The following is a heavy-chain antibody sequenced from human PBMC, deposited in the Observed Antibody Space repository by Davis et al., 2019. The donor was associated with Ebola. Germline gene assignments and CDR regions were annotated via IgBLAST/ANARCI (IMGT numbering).Heavy chain of an antibody. J-gene: IGHJ4*02. D-gene: IGHD6-19*01. CDR1: GFTFSSYS. CDR2: ISSSSSYI. CDR3: ARATFGYNSGWYADY. Sequence: GESLKISCAASGFTFSSYSMNWVRQAPGKGLEWVSSISSSSSYIYYADSVKGRFTISRDNAKNSLYLQMNSLRAEDTAVYYCARATFGYNSGWYADYWGQGTLVTVSS. V-gene: IGHV3-21*01.